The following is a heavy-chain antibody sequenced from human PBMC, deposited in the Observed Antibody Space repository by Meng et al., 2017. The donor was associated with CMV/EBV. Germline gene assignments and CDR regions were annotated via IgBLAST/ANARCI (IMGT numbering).Heavy chain of an antibody. D-gene: IGHD6-13*01. CDR3: ARSVAGNIDY. Sequence: GSLRLSFAVSNESISTSNWWTRVRQPPGKGLGWIGEVYYSGSANYNPSLKSRVTMSVDKSKNQFSLKLSSVTAADTAVYYCARSVAGNIDYWGQGTLVTVSS. V-gene: IGHV4-4*02. J-gene: IGHJ4*02. CDR2: VYYSGSA. CDR1: NESISTSNW.